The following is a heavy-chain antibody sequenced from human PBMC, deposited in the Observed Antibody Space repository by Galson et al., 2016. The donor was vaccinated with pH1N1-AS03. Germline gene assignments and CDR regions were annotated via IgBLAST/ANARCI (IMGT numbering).Heavy chain of an antibody. CDR2: IFWDGET. CDR3: ARVWGAAAGYFDY. V-gene: IGHV2-5*02. D-gene: IGHD6-13*01. J-gene: IGHJ4*02. Sequence: PALVKPTQTLTLTCTFSGFSLSTGGVHVAWIRQPPGKALEWLALIFWDGETRYRPSLRSRPTITKDTSKNQVVLTMTNMDPVDTATYHCARVWGAAAGYFDYWGPGKLVVVSS. CDR1: GFSLSTGGVH.